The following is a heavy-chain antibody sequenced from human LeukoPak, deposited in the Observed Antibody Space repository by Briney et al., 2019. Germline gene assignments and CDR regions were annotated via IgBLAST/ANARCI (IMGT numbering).Heavy chain of an antibody. CDR2: TYYRSKWYN. CDR3: ARAQAYSGRIFDY. V-gene: IGHV6-1*01. D-gene: IGHD1-26*01. Sequence: SQTLSLTCAISGDSVSSNSAAWNLIRQSLSRGLEWLGRTYYRSKWYNEYAVSVKSRITINPDTSKNQFSLQLNSVTPEDTAVYYCARAQAYSGRIFDYWGQGTLVTVSS. CDR1: GDSVSSNSAA. J-gene: IGHJ4*02.